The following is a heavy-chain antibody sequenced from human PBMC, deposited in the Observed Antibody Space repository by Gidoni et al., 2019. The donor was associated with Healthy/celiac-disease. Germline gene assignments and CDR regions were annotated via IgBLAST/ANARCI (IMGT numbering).Heavy chain of an antibody. J-gene: IGHJ3*02. CDR3: ARGGIVVVVAAVGGGAFDI. D-gene: IGHD2-15*01. CDR2: IYHSGST. Sequence: VRQPPGKGLEWIGEIYHSGSTNYNPSLKSRVTISVDKSKNQFSLKLSSVTAADTAVYYCARGGIVVVVAAVGGGAFDIWGQGTMVTVSS. V-gene: IGHV4-4*02.